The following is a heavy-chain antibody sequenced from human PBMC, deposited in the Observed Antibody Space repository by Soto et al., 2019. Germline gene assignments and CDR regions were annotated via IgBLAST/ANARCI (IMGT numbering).Heavy chain of an antibody. Sequence: PGGSLRLSCAASGFTFSSYEMNWVRQTPEKGLEWVSYISYRGSPTKYADSVKGRFTISRDNAKNSLYLQMNSLRAEDTAVYYCVRDRSALVPTSIDYWGHGTLVTVSS. CDR1: GFTFSSYE. J-gene: IGHJ4*01. CDR2: ISYRGSPT. V-gene: IGHV3-48*03. D-gene: IGHD5-12*01. CDR3: VRDRSALVPTSIDY.